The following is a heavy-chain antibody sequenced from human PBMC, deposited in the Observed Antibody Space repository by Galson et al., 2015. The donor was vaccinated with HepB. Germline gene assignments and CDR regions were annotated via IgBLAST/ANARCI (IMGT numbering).Heavy chain of an antibody. CDR1: GFTFSSYA. J-gene: IGHJ4*02. Sequence: SLRLSCAVSGFTFSSYAMSWVRQAPGKGLEWVSAISTSGGGTYYADSVRGRFTISRDNPKNTLYLQMNSLRAEDTAVYYCAKGPTTSLYSQLDYWGLGTLVTVSS. CDR3: AKGPTTSLYSQLDY. V-gene: IGHV3-23*01. CDR2: ISTSGGGT. D-gene: IGHD2-2*02.